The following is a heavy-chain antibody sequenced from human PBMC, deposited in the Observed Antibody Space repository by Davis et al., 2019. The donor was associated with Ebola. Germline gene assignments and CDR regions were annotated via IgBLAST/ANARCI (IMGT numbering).Heavy chain of an antibody. J-gene: IGHJ6*02. D-gene: IGHD6-19*01. Sequence: GGSLRLSCAASGFTFSSYAMSWVRQAPGKGLEWVSAISGSGGSTYYADSVKGRFTISRDNSKNTLNLQMNSLRAEDTAVYYCARDIGYSDGWPDYYYYGMDVWGQGTTVTVSS. CDR1: GFTFSSYA. CDR2: ISGSGGST. V-gene: IGHV3-23*01. CDR3: ARDIGYSDGWPDYYYYGMDV.